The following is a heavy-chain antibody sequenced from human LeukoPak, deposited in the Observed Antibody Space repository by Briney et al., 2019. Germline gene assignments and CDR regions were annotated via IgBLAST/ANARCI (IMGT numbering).Heavy chain of an antibody. D-gene: IGHD5-12*01. CDR1: GFTFSSYA. V-gene: IGHV3-30*18. Sequence: GGSLRLSCAASGFTFSSYAMNWVRQAPGKGLEWVAVISYDGSNKYYADSVKGRFTISRDNSKNTLYLQMNSLRAEDTAVYYCANSRYGGYPFDYWGQGTLVTVSS. CDR3: ANSRYGGYPFDY. J-gene: IGHJ4*02. CDR2: ISYDGSNK.